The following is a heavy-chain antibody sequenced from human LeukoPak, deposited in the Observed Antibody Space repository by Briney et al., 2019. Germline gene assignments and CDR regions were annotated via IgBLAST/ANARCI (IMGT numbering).Heavy chain of an antibody. D-gene: IGHD7-27*01. V-gene: IGHV4-39*07. CDR1: GGSISSTDYY. CDR3: AKLWGIYWYFDL. Sequence: SETLSLTCSFSGGSISSTDYYWGWIRQPPGKGLEWIGNIYYGGSTHYNPSLKTRVTISVDTSSNQFFLMLSSVTAADTAVYYCAKLWGIYWYFDLWGRGTLVTVSS. J-gene: IGHJ2*01. CDR2: IYYGGST.